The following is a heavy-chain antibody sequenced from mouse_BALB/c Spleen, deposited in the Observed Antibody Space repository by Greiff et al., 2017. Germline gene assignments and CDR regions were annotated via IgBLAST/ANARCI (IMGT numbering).Heavy chain of an antibody. CDR1: GYSITSDYA. J-gene: IGHJ4*01. D-gene: IGHD2-1*01. Sequence: EVQLQQSGPGLVKPSQSLSLTCTVTGYSITSDYAWNWIRQFPGNKLEWMGYISYSGSTSYNPSLKRRISITRDTSKNQFFLQLNSVTTEDTATYYCARWGYGRDAMDYWGQGTSVTVSS. V-gene: IGHV3-2*02. CDR2: ISYSGST. CDR3: ARWGYGRDAMDY.